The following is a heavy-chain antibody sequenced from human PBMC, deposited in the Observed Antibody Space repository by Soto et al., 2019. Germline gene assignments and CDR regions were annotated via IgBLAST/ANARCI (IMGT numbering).Heavy chain of an antibody. V-gene: IGHV1-58*01. Sequence: ASVKVSCKASGFTFTSSAVQWVRQARGQRLDWIGWIVVGSGNTNYAQKFQERVTITRDMSTSTAYMELSSLRSEDTAVYYCAAGGRDSGYDYYYYYGMDVWGQGTTVTVSS. CDR2: IVVGSGNT. D-gene: IGHD5-12*01. CDR3: AAGGRDSGYDYYYYYGMDV. J-gene: IGHJ6*02. CDR1: GFTFTSSA.